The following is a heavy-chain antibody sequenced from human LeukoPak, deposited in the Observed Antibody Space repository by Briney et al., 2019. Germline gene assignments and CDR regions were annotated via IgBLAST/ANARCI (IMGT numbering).Heavy chain of an antibody. CDR3: AKEYSGYDFDY. CDR2: TSGSGVNS. CDR1: GFTFRSKA. D-gene: IGHD5-12*01. V-gene: IGHV3-23*01. Sequence: PGGSLRLSCAASGFTFRSKAMSWVRQAPGKGLEWVAATSGSGVNSYYADSVRGRFTISRDNSRNTLYLQMDSLRAEDTALYYCAKEYSGYDFDYWGQGTLVTVSS. J-gene: IGHJ4*02.